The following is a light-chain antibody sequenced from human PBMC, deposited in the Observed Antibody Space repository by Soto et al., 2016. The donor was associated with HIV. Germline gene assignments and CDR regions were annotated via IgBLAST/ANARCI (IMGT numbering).Light chain of an antibody. CDR2: DAS. CDR1: QGISSA. J-gene: IGKJ5*01. CDR3: QQFTPIT. V-gene: IGKV1-13*02. Sequence: AIQLTQSPSSLSASVGDRVTITCRASQGISSALAWYQQKPGKAPKLLIYDASSLESGVPSRFSGSGSGTDFTLTISSLQPEGFATYYCQQFTPITFGQGTRLEIK.